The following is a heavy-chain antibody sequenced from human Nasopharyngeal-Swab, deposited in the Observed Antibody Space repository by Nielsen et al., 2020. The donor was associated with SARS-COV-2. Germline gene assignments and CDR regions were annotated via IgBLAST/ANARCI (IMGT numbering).Heavy chain of an antibody. CDR1: GVTFSSYA. J-gene: IGHJ6*02. CDR3: ASFPESTHRSHLEWLRFGYYYYYGMDV. D-gene: IGHD3-3*01. Sequence: RAASGVTFSSYAMHWVRPAPGKGLEWVAVISYDGSNKYYADSVKGRFTISRDNSKNALYLQMNSLRAEDTAVYYCASFPESTHRSHLEWLRFGYYYYYGMDVWGQGTTVTVSS. CDR2: ISYDGSNK. V-gene: IGHV3-30*04.